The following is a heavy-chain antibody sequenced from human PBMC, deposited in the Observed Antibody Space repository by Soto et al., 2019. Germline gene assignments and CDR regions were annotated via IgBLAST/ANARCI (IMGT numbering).Heavy chain of an antibody. J-gene: IGHJ5*02. CDR3: TRPPIWQQLVENWFDP. CDR2: IRSKAYGGTT. Sequence: PGGSLSLSCTASGFTFGDYAMSWLRQAPGKGLEWVVFIRSKAYGGTTEYAASVKGRFTISRDDSKSIAYLQMNSLKAEDTAFYYCTRPPIWQQLVENWFDPWGQGTLVTVSS. V-gene: IGHV3-49*03. CDR1: GFTFGDYA. D-gene: IGHD6-13*01.